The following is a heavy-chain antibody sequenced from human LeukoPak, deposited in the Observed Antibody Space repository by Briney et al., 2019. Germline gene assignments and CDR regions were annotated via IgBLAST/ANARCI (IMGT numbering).Heavy chain of an antibody. D-gene: IGHD1-26*01. V-gene: IGHV3-23*01. CDR2: ISGSGGST. CDR1: GFTFSSYA. CDR3: ATVPGGQNIVGAIGGG. J-gene: IGHJ4*02. Sequence: GGSLRLSCAASGFTFSSYAMSWVRQAPGKGLEWVSAISGSGGSTYYADSVKGRFTISRDNAKNTLYLQVNSLRAEDTAVYYCATVPGGQNIVGAIGGGWGQGTLVTVSS.